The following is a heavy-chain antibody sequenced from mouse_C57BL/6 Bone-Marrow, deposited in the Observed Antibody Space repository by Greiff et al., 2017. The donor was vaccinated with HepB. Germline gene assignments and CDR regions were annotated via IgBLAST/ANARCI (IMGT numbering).Heavy chain of an antibody. D-gene: IGHD2-1*01. J-gene: IGHJ4*01. CDR3: ANIYYGNYYYAMDY. CDR2: IYPRDGST. CDR1: GYTFTDHT. V-gene: IGHV1-78*01. Sequence: LVESDAELVKPGASVKISCKVSGYTFTDHTIHWMKQRPEQGLEWIGYIYPRDGSTKYNEKFKGKATLTADKSSSTAYMQLNSLTSEDSAVYFCANIYYGNYYYAMDYWGQGTSVTVSS.